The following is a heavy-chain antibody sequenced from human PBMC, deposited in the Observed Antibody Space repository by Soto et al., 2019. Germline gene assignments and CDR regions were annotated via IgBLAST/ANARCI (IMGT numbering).Heavy chain of an antibody. Sequence: GGSLRLSCAASGFTFSSYGMHWVRQAPGKGLEWVAVISYDGSNKYYADSVKGRFTISRDNSKNTLYLQMNSLRAEDTAVYYCAKDRVYGDYYDPEYYFDYWGQGTLVTVSS. D-gene: IGHD4-17*01. CDR2: ISYDGSNK. CDR3: AKDRVYGDYYDPEYYFDY. CDR1: GFTFSSYG. J-gene: IGHJ4*02. V-gene: IGHV3-30*18.